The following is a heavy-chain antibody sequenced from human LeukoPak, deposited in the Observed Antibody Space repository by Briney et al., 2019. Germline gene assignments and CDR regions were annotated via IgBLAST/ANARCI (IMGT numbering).Heavy chain of an antibody. CDR1: GGSISSYY. D-gene: IGHD7-27*01. J-gene: IGHJ4*02. CDR2: IYYSGST. CDR3: AIDPNWGTHS. Sequence: PSETLSLTCTVSGGSISSYYWSWIRQPPGKGLEWIGYIYYSGSTNYNPSLKSRVTISVDTSKNQFSLKLSSVTAADTAVYYCAIDPNWGTHSWGQGVLVTVSS. V-gene: IGHV4-59*01.